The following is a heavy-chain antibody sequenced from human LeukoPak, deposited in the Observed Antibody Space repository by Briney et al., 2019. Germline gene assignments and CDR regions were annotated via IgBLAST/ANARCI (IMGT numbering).Heavy chain of an antibody. CDR1: GGSFSGYY. J-gene: IGHJ4*02. Sequence: PSETLSLTCAVYGGSFSGYYWSWIRQPPGKGLEWIGEINHSGSTNYSPSLKSRVTISVDTSKNQFSLKLSSVTAADTAVYYCARGRRGQWLDRRRYYFDYWGQGTLVTVSS. CDR2: INHSGST. D-gene: IGHD6-19*01. CDR3: ARGRRGQWLDRRRYYFDY. V-gene: IGHV4-34*01.